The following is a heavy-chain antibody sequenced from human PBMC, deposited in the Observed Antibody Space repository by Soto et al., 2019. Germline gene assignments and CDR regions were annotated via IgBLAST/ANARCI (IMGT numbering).Heavy chain of an antibody. Sequence: QLQLQESGPGLVKPSETLSLTCTVSGGSISSNSYYWGWIRQPPGKGLEWIATIYYSGSKYYNASLKSRVTISVDTSKNQLSLKLSSVTAADTAVYYCARQTQGLLWFEPSWFDPWGRGTLVTVSS. J-gene: IGHJ5*02. CDR2: IYYSGSK. V-gene: IGHV4-39*01. CDR1: GGSISSNSYY. D-gene: IGHD3-10*01. CDR3: ARQTQGLLWFEPSWFDP.